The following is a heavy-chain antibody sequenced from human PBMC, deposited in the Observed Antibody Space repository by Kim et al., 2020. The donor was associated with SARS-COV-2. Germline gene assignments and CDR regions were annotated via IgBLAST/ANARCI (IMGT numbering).Heavy chain of an antibody. V-gene: IGHV3-30*03. J-gene: IGHJ5*02. Sequence: DSVKGRFTISRGNSKNTLYLQMNSLGAEDTAVYYCVAFRGVAVNGDWFDPWGQGTLVTVSS. D-gene: IGHD6-19*01. CDR3: VAFRGVAVNGDWFDP.